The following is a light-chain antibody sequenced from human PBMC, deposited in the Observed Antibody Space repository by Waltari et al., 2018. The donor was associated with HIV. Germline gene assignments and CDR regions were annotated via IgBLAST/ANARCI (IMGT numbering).Light chain of an antibody. J-gene: IGLJ2*01. CDR1: GAYDY. V-gene: IGLV2-14*03. CDR2: DVT. CDR3: GSYTTTSTLGV. Sequence: GAYDYVSWYQHHPGKAPKLLIYDVTHRPSGISARFSGSKSGNTASLTISGLQADDEADYYCGSYTTTSTLGVFGGGTKLTVL.